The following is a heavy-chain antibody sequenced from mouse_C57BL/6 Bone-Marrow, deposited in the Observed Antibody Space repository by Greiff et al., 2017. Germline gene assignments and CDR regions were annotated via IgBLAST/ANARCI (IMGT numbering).Heavy chain of an antibody. Sequence: QVQLQQSGAELVKPGASVKLSCKASGYTFTSSCIHWVKQRPGQGLAWIGMIHPTSGSTNYNEKFKRKATLTVDKSSSTAYMQLRSLTSEDSAVYYGAKGGGNYAMDYWGQGTSVTVSS. CDR2: IHPTSGST. CDR1: GYTFTSSC. V-gene: IGHV1-64*01. J-gene: IGHJ4*01. CDR3: AKGGGNYAMDY.